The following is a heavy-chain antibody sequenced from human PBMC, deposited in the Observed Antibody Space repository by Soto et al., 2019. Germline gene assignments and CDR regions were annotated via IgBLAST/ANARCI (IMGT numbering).Heavy chain of an antibody. V-gene: IGHV6-1*01. D-gene: IGHD6-19*01. Sequence: SQTLSLTCASSGDGCSNNTATWNWVRSSPSRGLEWLGRTYYRSNWRHDYAVSVKSRITVNPDTSKNHFSLQLNSVTPDDTAVYYCARGVAGSGFVLWGEGTLVTVTS. CDR2: TYYRSNWRH. CDR3: ARGVAGSGFVL. CDR1: GDGCSNNTAT. J-gene: IGHJ4*02.